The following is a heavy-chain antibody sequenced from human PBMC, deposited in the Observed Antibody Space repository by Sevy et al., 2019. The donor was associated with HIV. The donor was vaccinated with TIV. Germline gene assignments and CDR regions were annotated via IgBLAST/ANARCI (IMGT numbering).Heavy chain of an antibody. V-gene: IGHV3-30*18. D-gene: IGHD3-22*01. CDR3: AKSRYHYHISGFFGGTFVPDY. CDR2: ISFDGSDK. J-gene: IGHJ4*01. CDR1: GFTFSNYG. Sequence: GGSLRLSCAASGFTFSNYGIHWVRQAPGKGLEWLAFISFDGSDKYYADSVKGRFTISREDSKNTLYLHLNSLRVEDTAVYYCAKSRYHYHISGFFGGTFVPDYWGHGTLVTVSS.